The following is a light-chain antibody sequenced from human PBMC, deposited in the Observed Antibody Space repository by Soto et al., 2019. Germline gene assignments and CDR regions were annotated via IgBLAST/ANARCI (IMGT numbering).Light chain of an antibody. V-gene: IGKV1-5*01. CDR1: QSISSW. J-gene: IGKJ2*01. CDR2: DAS. Sequence: DIQMTQSPSTLSASVGDRVTITCRASQSISSWLAWYQQKPGKAPKLLIYDASSLESGVPSRFSGSGSGTEFTLTSSSLQPDEFATYYCQQYNSYSPTTFGQGTKLEIK. CDR3: QQYNSYSPTT.